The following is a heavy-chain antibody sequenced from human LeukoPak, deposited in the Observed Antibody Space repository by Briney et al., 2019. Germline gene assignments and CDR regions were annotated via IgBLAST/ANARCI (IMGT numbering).Heavy chain of an antibody. V-gene: IGHV1-69*05. Sequence: GASVKVPCKASGGTCSSYAISWVRQAPGQGLEWMGGIIPIFGTANYAQKFQGRVTITTDESTSTAYMELSSLRSEDTAVYYCARCDHYYYMDVWGKGTTVTVSS. CDR1: GGTCSSYA. CDR3: ARCDHYYYMDV. J-gene: IGHJ6*03. CDR2: IIPIFGTA.